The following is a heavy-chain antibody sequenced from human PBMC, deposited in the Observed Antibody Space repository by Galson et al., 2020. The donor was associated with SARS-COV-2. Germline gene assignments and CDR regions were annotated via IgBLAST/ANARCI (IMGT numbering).Heavy chain of an antibody. CDR1: GGSISSGGYY. D-gene: IGHD4-17*01. CDR3: ARLHGDYEWYFDY. J-gene: IGHJ4*02. CDR2: IYYSGST. V-gene: IGHV4-31*03. Sequence: SETLSLTCTVSGGSISSGGYYWSWIRQHPGKGLEWIGYIYYSGSTYYNPSLKSRVTISVDTSKNQFSLKLSSVTAADTAVYYCARLHGDYEWYFDYWGQGTLVTVSS.